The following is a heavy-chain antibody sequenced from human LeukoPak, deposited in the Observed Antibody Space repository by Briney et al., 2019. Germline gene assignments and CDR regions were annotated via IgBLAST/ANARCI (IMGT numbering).Heavy chain of an antibody. D-gene: IGHD3-10*01. CDR2: INHSGST. J-gene: IGHJ4*02. V-gene: IGHV4-34*01. Sequence: PSETLSLTCAVYGGSFSGYYWSWIRQPPGKGLEWIGEINHSGSTNYNPSLKSRVTISVDTSKDQFSLKLSSVTAADTAVYYCARSSRADDYWGQGTLVTVSS. CDR1: GGSFSGYY. CDR3: ARSSRADDY.